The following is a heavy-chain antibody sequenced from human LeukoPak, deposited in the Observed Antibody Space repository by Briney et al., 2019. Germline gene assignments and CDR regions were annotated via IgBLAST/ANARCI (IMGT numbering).Heavy chain of an antibody. D-gene: IGHD2-15*01. J-gene: IGHJ4*02. V-gene: IGHV3-74*01. Sequence: VGSLRLSCAASGFAFSNYWTHWVRQAPGKGLMWVSRINSDGSITSYADSVKGRFTISRNNAKNTLYLQMNSLRAEDTGVYYCARAAAVSAIPSDWGQGTLVIISS. CDR3: ARAAAVSAIPSD. CDR2: INSDGSIT. CDR1: GFAFSNYW.